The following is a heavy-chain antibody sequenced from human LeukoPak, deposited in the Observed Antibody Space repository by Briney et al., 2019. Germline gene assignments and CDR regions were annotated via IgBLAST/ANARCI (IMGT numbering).Heavy chain of an antibody. Sequence: PSETLSLTCAVYGGSFSGYYWSWIRQPPGKGLEWIGEINHSGSTNYNPSLKSRVTISVDTSKNQFSLKLSSVTAADTAVYYCARGKRFGWFDPWGQGTLVTVSS. D-gene: IGHD3-10*01. V-gene: IGHV4-34*01. CDR1: GGSFSGYY. J-gene: IGHJ5*02. CDR2: INHSGST. CDR3: ARGKRFGWFDP.